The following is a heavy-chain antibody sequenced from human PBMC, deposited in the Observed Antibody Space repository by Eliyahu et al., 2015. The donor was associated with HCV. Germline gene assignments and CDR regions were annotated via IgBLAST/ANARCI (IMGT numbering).Heavy chain of an antibody. J-gene: IGHJ5*02. D-gene: IGHD6-19*01. CDR3: ASGGGGIAVTGTGGWFDP. Sequence: QVQLQESGPGLVKPSETLXLTCTVSGGSXTXXXWSWIRQPPGKGLEWIGYIHYSGSTNXXPSLKSRVTMSIDTSKNQFSLNLTSVTAADTAMYYCASGGGGIAVTGTGGWFDPWGQGTLVTVSS. CDR2: IHYSGST. V-gene: IGHV4-59*01. CDR1: GGSXTXXX.